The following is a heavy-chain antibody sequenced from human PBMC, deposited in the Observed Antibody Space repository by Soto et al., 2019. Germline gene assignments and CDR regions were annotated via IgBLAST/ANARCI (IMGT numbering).Heavy chain of an antibody. CDR3: ARRGDVVVPTALDY. CDR1: GGSINSSNW. CDR2: IYHSGST. V-gene: IGHV4-4*02. Sequence: QVQLQESGPGLVKPSGTLSLTCAVSGGSINSSNWWSWVRQPPGKGLEWIGEIYHSGSTNYNPSLKSRVTISVDKSKNQFSLNLSSMTAADTAVYYCARRGDVVVPTALDYWGQGTLVTVSS. D-gene: IGHD2-2*01. J-gene: IGHJ4*02.